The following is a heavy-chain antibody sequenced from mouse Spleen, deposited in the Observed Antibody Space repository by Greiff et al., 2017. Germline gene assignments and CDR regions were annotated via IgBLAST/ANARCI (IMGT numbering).Heavy chain of an antibody. Sequence: QVQLQQSGAELVKPGASVKLSCKASGYTFPEYTIHWVKQRSGQGLEWIGWFYPGSGSIKYNEKFRDTATLTADKSSSTVYMELSRLTSEDSARYFCARQGPLYGSSPWFAYWGQETLVTVSA. V-gene: IGHV1-62-2*01. CDR1: GYTFPEYT. CDR2: FYPGSGSI. D-gene: IGHD1-1*01. CDR3: ARQGPLYGSSPWFAY. J-gene: IGHJ3*01.